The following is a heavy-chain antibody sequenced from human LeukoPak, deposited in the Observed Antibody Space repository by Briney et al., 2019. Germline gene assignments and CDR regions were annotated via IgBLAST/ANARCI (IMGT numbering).Heavy chain of an antibody. J-gene: IGHJ5*02. V-gene: IGHV7-4-1*02. CDR2: IKTNTGNP. CDR3: ASNSGPTTVTTALWFDP. D-gene: IGHD4-17*01. Sequence: ASVKVSCKASGYTFTSYAMNWVRQSPGQGLEWMGWIKTNTGNPTYAQGFTGRFVFSLDTSVSTAYLQISSLKAEDTAVYYCASNSGPTTVTTALWFDPWGQGTLVTVSS. CDR1: GYTFTSYA.